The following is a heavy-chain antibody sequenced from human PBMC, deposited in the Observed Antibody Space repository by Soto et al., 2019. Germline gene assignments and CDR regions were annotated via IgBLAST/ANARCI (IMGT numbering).Heavy chain of an antibody. V-gene: IGHV3-7*05. CDR2: INYDGSEK. Sequence: EVQLVESGGGLVQPGGSLRLSCAASGFTLSNYWMTWVRQAPGKGLEWVANINYDGSEKNYVDSVKGRFTISRDNTRNSLALQMNTLRAGDTAVYSCLRAGSAVSWGQGTLVTVSS. J-gene: IGHJ4*02. D-gene: IGHD3-10*01. CDR1: GFTLSNYW. CDR3: LRAGSAVS.